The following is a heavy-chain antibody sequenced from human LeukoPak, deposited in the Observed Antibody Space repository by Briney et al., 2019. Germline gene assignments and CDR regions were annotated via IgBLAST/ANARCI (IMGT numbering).Heavy chain of an antibody. CDR2: MNPNSGNT. Sequence: GASVKVSCKASGYTFSRYDINWVRQSTGQGLEWMGWMNPNSGNTAYAQKFQGRVTMSRDTSISTAYMELSSLRSEDTAVYYCARLPKYSRPLDYWGQGTLVTVSS. CDR1: GYTFSRYD. V-gene: IGHV1-8*01. D-gene: IGHD6-6*01. CDR3: ARLPKYSRPLDY. J-gene: IGHJ4*02.